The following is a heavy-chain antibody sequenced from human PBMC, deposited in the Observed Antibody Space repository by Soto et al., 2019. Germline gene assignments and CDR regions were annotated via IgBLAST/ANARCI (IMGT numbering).Heavy chain of an antibody. CDR1: GFTFDDYA. D-gene: IGHD3-10*01. Sequence: GGSLRLSCAASGFTFDDYAMHWVRQAPGKGLEWVSGISWNSGSIGYADSVKGRFTISRDNAKNSLYLQMNSLRAEDTALYYCAKDIYGSGSYYPYYYYGMDVWGQGTTVTVSS. CDR3: AKDIYGSGSYYPYYYYGMDV. J-gene: IGHJ6*02. CDR2: ISWNSGSI. V-gene: IGHV3-9*01.